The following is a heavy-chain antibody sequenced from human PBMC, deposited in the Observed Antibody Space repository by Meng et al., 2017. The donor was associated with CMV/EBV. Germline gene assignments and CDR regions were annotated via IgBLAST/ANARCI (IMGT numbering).Heavy chain of an antibody. CDR1: GFTFSSYS. Sequence: GESLKISCAASGFTFSSYSMNWVRQAPGKGLEWVSSISSSSSYICYADSVKGRFTISRDNAKNSLYLQMNSLRAEDTAVYYCARDRGYYGSGSYGDYWGQGTLVTVSS. D-gene: IGHD3-10*01. CDR3: ARDRGYYGSGSYGDY. CDR2: ISSSSSYI. V-gene: IGHV3-21*01. J-gene: IGHJ4*02.